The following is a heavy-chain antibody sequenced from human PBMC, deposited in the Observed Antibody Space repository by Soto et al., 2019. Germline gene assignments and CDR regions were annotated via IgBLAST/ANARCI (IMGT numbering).Heavy chain of an antibody. D-gene: IGHD3-22*01. J-gene: IGHJ3*02. V-gene: IGHV4-31*03. CDR3: ASEQASYDSSGHGAFDI. Sequence: SETLSLTCTVSGGSISSGGYYWSWIRQHPGKGLEWIGYIYYSGSTYYNPSLKSRVTISVDTSKNQFSLKLSSVTAADTAVYYCASEQASYDSSGHGAFDIWGQGTMVTVSS. CDR2: IYYSGST. CDR1: GGSISSGGYY.